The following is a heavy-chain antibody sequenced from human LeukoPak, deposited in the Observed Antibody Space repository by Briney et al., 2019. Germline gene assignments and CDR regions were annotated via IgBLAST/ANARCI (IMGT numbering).Heavy chain of an antibody. CDR1: GFTFIRYA. Sequence: PGGSLRLSCATSGFTFIRYAINWVRQAPGKGLEWMSKISGPGDKTYYADSVKGRFTISRDNSKNTVYLQMNSLRAGDTAEYYCAREATSSSGWYLDYWGQGILVTVSS. J-gene: IGHJ4*02. CDR3: AREATSSSGWYLDY. V-gene: IGHV3-23*01. CDR2: ISGPGDKT. D-gene: IGHD6-19*01.